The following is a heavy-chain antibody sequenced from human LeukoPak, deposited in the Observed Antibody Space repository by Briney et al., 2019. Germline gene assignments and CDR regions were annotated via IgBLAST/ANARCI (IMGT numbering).Heavy chain of an antibody. CDR1: GFPFSSYW. V-gene: IGHV3-13*01. CDR3: ARAIWSGYYYGMDV. CDR2: IGTAGDT. D-gene: IGHD3-3*01. J-gene: IGHJ6*02. Sequence: PGGSLRLSCVASGFPFSSYWMTWVRHATGKGLEWVSAIGTAGDTYYPGSVKGRFTISRENAKNSLYLQMNSLRAEDTAVYYCARAIWSGYYYGMDVWGQGTTVTVSS.